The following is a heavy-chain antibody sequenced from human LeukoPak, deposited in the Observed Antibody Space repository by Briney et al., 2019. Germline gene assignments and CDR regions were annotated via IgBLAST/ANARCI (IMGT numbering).Heavy chain of an antibody. CDR2: INPSTGGT. CDR1: GYTFTGYY. J-gene: IGHJ4*02. Sequence: GASVKVSCKASGYTFTGYYLHWVRQAPGQGLEWMGWINPSTGGTNYARKFQGRATMTRDTSISTAYLELSRLTSDDTAVYYCARSEAFDYWGQGTLVTVSS. V-gene: IGHV1-2*02. CDR3: ARSEAFDY.